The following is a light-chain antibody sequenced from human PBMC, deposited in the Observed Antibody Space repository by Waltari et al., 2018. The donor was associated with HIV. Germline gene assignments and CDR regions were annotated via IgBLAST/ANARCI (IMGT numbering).Light chain of an antibody. CDR3: QSYDSGLSGSV. CDR2: ATN. CDR1: SSTIGAGSH. J-gene: IGLJ2*01. Sequence: QSVLTQPPSVSGAPGHRGTLPCTGSSSTIGAGSHVHWYQQLQGTAPKLLIYATNVRASGDPYLFSGSTFCPSASLAITGLQAEDEANYYCQSYDSGLSGSVFGGGTKLTVL. V-gene: IGLV1-40*01.